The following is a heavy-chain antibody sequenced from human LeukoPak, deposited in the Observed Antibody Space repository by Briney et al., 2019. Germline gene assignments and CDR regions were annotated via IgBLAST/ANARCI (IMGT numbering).Heavy chain of an antibody. J-gene: IGHJ6*04. D-gene: IGHD3-16*01. CDR3: ARMTFGGMDF. V-gene: IGHV3-72*01. CDR2: TRSKVNNHTT. CDR1: GITLSDQY. Sequence: GGSLRLSCAASGITLSDQYVEWVRQTPGKGLEWVGRTRSKVNNHTTEYAASVKGRFTISRDDSNNSLYLQMNSLKTEDTAVYYCARMTFGGMDFWGKGTTVTVSS.